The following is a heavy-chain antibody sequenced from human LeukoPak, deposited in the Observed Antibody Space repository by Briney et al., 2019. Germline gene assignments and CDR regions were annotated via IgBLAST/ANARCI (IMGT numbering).Heavy chain of an antibody. CDR2: IYSGGST. V-gene: IGHV3-53*01. CDR3: ARRAGDYSHPYDY. J-gene: IGHJ4*02. Sequence: GGSLGLSCAASGLTVSSNCMSWVRQAPGKGLEWVSFIYSGGSTYYTDSVKGRFTISRDNSKNTLYLQMNSLRAEDTAVYYCARRAGDYSHPYDYWGQGILVTVSS. D-gene: IGHD3-22*01. CDR1: GLTVSSNC.